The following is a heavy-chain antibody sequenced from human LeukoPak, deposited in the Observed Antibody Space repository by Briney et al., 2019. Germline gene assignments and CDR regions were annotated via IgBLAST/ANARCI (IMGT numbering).Heavy chain of an antibody. CDR1: GFSFSTYW. D-gene: IGHD1-26*01. CDR3: AREGSGSLDY. J-gene: IGHJ4*02. V-gene: IGHV3-74*01. CDR2: INVDGTST. Sequence: PGGSLRLSCAASGFSFSTYWMHWVRQAPGKGLVWVSRINVDGTSTSYADSVKDRFTISRDNAKNTLYLQMNSLRAEDTAMYYCAREGSGSLDYWGQGTLATVSS.